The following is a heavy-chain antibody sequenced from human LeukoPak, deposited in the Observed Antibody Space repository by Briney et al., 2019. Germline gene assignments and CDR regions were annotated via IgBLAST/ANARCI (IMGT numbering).Heavy chain of an antibody. D-gene: IGHD1-14*01. CDR3: ARNPIPPGLGDI. V-gene: IGHV3-7*01. CDR1: GFTFSRYW. Sequence: PGGSLRLSCAASGFTFSRYWMSWVRQAPGKGLEWVANIKKDGSEKYYVDSVRGRFTISRDNAKNSLYLQMNSLRAEDTAVYYCARNPIPPGLGDIWGQGTMVTVS. J-gene: IGHJ3*02. CDR2: IKKDGSEK.